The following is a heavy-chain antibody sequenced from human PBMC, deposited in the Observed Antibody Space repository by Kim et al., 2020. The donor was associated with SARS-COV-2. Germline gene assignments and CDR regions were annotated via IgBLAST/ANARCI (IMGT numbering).Heavy chain of an antibody. D-gene: IGHD5-18*01. CDR3: ARRSGADSYGSDYYYGMDV. Sequence: GGSLRLSCAASGFTFSSYAMSWVRQAPGKGLEWVSGISGSAGSTYYSDSVKGRFTISRDNSKNTLYLQMNSLRAEDTAEYYCARRSGADSYGSDYYYGMDVWGQGTTVTVSS. J-gene: IGHJ6*02. V-gene: IGHV3-23*01. CDR1: GFTFSSYA. CDR2: ISGSAGST.